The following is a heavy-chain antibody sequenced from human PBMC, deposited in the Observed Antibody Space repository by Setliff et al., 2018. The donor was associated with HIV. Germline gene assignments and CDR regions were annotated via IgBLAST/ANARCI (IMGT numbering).Heavy chain of an antibody. V-gene: IGHV2-5*02. Sequence: SGPTLVNPTQTATLTCSFSGFSLSDNGMGVGWIRQPPGKALEWLAFIYWDDDKLYSPSLKSRLTITKDTSKNQVVLTMTNMDPADTGIYFCTHRRGRWLHFEHWGQGTLVTVSS. CDR1: GFSLSDNGMG. J-gene: IGHJ1*01. D-gene: IGHD6-19*01. CDR2: IYWDDDK. CDR3: THRRGRWLHFEH.